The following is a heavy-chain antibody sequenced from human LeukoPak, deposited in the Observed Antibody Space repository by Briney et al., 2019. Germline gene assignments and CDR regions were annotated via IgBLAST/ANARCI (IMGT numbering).Heavy chain of an antibody. CDR1: GGSISSSNW. J-gene: IGHJ5*02. CDR2: IYHSGST. D-gene: IGHD1-26*01. CDR3: ARVGASKEGATIDWFDP. V-gene: IGHV4-4*02. Sequence: SGTLSLTCAVSGGSISSSNWWSWVRQPPGKGLEWIGEIYHSGSTNYNPSLKSRVTISVDKSKNQFSLKLSSVTAADTAVYYCARVGASKEGATIDWFDPGAREPWSPSPQ.